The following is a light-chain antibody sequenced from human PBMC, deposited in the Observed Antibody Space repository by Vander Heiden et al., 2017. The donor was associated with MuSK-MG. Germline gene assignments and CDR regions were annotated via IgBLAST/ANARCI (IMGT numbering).Light chain of an antibody. CDR3: RQRLQLPIT. V-gene: IGKV2D-29*01. J-gene: IGKJ5*01. Sequence: DIVMTQTPLSLSVTPGQPASISCKSSQSLLHSDGKTYLYWYLQKPGQPPQLLIYEGSNRFSGVPDTFSGSGSGRDFRLRIIRVVAADVGVYYCRQRLQLPITFGQGTRLDIK. CDR1: QSLLHSDGKTY. CDR2: EGS.